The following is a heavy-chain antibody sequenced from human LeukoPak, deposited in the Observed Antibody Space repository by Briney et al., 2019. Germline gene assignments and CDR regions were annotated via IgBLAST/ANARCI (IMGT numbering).Heavy chain of an antibody. CDR2: ISGSGGNT. CDR1: GFTLSSYA. D-gene: IGHD3-10*01. V-gene: IGHV3-23*01. Sequence: GGSLRLSCAASGFTLSSYAMTWVRQAPGKGLEWVSTISGSGGNTYHADSVKGRFTISRDNSKNTLYLQMNSLRAEDTAVYYCARGGQTFDYWGQGTLVTVSS. CDR3: ARGGQTFDY. J-gene: IGHJ4*02.